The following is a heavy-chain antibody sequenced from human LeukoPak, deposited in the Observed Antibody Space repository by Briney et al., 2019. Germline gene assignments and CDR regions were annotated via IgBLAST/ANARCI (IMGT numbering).Heavy chain of an antibody. D-gene: IGHD3-9*01. Sequence: SETLSLTCVVEGYYFSGFYWTWIRQAPGKGVEWIGEISYSGSTKYNPSLKSRVTIEVDTSKKQISLNLSSVTAADTAVYYCAKGKAAHYHSVTDEYYYYLDVWGKGTTVIVSS. CDR2: ISYSGST. J-gene: IGHJ6*03. CDR1: GYYFSGFY. CDR3: AKGKAAHYHSVTDEYYYYLDV. V-gene: IGHV4-34*01.